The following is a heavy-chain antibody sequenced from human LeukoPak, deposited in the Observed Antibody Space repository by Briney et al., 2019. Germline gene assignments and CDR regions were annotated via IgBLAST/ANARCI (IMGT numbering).Heavy chain of an antibody. V-gene: IGHV3-48*03. CDR1: GFTFSSYE. J-gene: IGHJ5*02. D-gene: IGHD3-10*01. CDR3: ARDRFGESYPS. Sequence: PGGSLRLSCAASGFTFSSYEMNWVRQAPGKGLEWVSYISSSGSTIYYADSVKGRFTISRDNAKNSLYLQMNSLRAEDTAVYYCARDRFGESYPSWGQGTLVTVSS. CDR2: ISSSGSTI.